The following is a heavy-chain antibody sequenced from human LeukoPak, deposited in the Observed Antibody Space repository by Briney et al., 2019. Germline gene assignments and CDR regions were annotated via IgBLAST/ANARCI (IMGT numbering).Heavy chain of an antibody. CDR1: GGTFSSYA. J-gene: IGHJ4*02. Sequence: ASVKVSCKASGGTFSSYAISWVRQAPGQGPEWMGGIIPIFGTANYAQKFQGRVTITTDESTSTAYMELSSLRSEDTAVYYCARPHYADDFWSGYFGNWGQGTLVTVSS. D-gene: IGHD3-3*01. V-gene: IGHV1-69*05. CDR2: IIPIFGTA. CDR3: ARPHYADDFWSGYFGN.